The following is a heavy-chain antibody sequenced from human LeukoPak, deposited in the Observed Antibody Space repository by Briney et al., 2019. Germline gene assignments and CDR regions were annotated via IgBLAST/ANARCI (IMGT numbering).Heavy chain of an antibody. D-gene: IGHD6-13*01. CDR1: GGTFSSYA. Sequence: SVKVSCKASGGTFSSYAISWVRQAPGQGLEWMGGIIPIFGTANYAQKFQGRVTITTDESTSTAYMELSSLRSEDTAVYYCARESSGTSSRVYYYYMDVWGKGTTVTVSS. V-gene: IGHV1-69*05. CDR3: ARESSGTSSRVYYYYMDV. CDR2: IIPIFGTA. J-gene: IGHJ6*03.